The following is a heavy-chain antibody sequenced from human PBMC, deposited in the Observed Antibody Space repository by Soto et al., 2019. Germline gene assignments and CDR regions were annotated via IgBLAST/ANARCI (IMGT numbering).Heavy chain of an antibody. CDR2: ISSSGSNT. D-gene: IGHD2-8*01. Sequence: EPQLLESGGGLVQPGGSLRLSCAASGFSFSNHGISWVRQAPGKGLEWVSTISSSGSNTYYADSVKGRFTISRDNSKNIVSVQMNSLRPEDTAVYYCARDRGYCTYDPCYWCFDLWGRGTLVTVSS. CDR3: ARDRGYCTYDPCYWCFDL. V-gene: IGHV3-23*01. CDR1: GFSFSNHG. J-gene: IGHJ2*01.